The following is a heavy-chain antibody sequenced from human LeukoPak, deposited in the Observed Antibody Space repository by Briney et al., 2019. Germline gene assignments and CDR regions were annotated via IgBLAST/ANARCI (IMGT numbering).Heavy chain of an antibody. V-gene: IGHV1-2*04. CDR1: GYTFTVYY. D-gene: IGHD6-13*01. Sequence: ASGTLCFTASGYTFTVYYMHWVWQGPGQGLGWVGGINPNSGGSNYAQKFQGWVTMTRDTFISTAYMELSRLSSDDTAVSYCARAIGVAAAGTTYDYWGQGTLVTVSS. CDR3: ARAIGVAAAGTTYDY. J-gene: IGHJ4*02. CDR2: INPNSGGS.